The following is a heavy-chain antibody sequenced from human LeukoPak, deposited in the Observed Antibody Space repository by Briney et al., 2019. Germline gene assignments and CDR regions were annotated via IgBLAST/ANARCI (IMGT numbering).Heavy chain of an antibody. V-gene: IGHV3-15*01. J-gene: IGHJ4*02. CDR2: IKSNADGGTP. D-gene: IGHD2/OR15-2a*01. CDR1: GFAFTNAW. CDR3: TTFYHEYSPY. Sequence: TSGGSLTLSCTASGFAFTNAWMIWVRQAPGKGLEWVGSIKSNADGGTPDYAAPARGRFTISRDDSKNTLYLQMNSLKTEDTAVYYCTTFYHEYSPYWGRGTLVTVSS.